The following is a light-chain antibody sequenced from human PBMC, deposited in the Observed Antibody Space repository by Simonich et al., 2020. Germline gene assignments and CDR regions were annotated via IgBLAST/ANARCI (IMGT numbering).Light chain of an antibody. CDR1: SSDVGGYNY. CDR3: SSYTSSSTWV. V-gene: IGLV2-14*01. J-gene: IGLJ3*02. CDR2: DVS. Sequence: QSALTRPASVSGSPGQSITISCTGTSSDVGGYNYVSWYQQHPGKAPKLMIYDVSNRPSRYSNRFSGSKSDNTASLTISGLQAEDEADYYCSSYTSSSTWVFGGGTKLTVL.